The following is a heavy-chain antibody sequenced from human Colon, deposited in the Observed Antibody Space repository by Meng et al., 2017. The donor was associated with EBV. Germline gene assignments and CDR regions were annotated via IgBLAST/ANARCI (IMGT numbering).Heavy chain of an antibody. D-gene: IGHD5-24*01. CDR2: IDPNTGNP. V-gene: IGHV7-4-1*02. CDR3: ARDSPLDGYSLLDY. CDR1: GYTFTSYA. J-gene: IGHJ4*02. Sequence: QVQLLQSGSEWKPPGASVKVSCRPSGYTFTSYAINWVRQAPGQGPDWMGWIDPNTGNPTYDQGFTGRFVFSLDTSVSTAYLQINSLRADDTAVYYCARDSPLDGYSLLDYWGQGTLVTVSS.